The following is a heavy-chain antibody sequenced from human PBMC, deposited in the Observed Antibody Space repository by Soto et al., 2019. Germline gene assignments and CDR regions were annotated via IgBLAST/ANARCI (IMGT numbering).Heavy chain of an antibody. V-gene: IGHV1-69*06. Sequence: ASVKVSCKASGGTFSSYAISWVRQAPGQGLEWMGGIIPIFGTANYAQKFQGRVTITADKSTSTAYMELSSLRSEDTAVYYCARTVRSSWYNWFDPWGQGTLVTVSS. CDR2: IIPIFGTA. D-gene: IGHD6-13*01. CDR1: GGTFSSYA. CDR3: ARTVRSSWYNWFDP. J-gene: IGHJ5*02.